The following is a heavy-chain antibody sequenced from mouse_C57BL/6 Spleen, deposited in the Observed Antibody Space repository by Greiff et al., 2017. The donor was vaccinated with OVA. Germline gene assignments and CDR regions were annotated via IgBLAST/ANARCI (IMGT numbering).Heavy chain of an antibody. J-gene: IGHJ2*01. Sequence: VQVVESGAELVRPGASVTLSCKASGYTFTDYEMHWVKQRPVHGLEWIGAIDPETGGTTYNQKFKGKAKLTADKSSSTAYMELRSLTSEDSAVYYCTRTVYSFDYWGQGTTLTVSS. CDR3: TRTVYSFDY. D-gene: IGHD1-1*01. CDR1: GYTFTDYE. CDR2: IDPETGGT. V-gene: IGHV1-15*01.